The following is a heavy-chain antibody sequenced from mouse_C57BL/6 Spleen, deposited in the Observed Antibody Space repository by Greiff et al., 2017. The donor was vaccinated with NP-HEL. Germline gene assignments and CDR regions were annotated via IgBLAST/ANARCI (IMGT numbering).Heavy chain of an antibody. V-gene: IGHV5-4*01. D-gene: IGHD1-1*01. CDR1: GFTFSSYA. J-gene: IGHJ4*01. CDR3: AREDYGTPGDY. CDR2: ISDGGSYT. Sequence: EVQLVESGGGLVKPGGSLKLSCAASGFTFSSYAMSWVRQTPEKRLEWVATISDGGSYTYYPDNVKGRFTISRDNAKNNLYLQMSHLKSEDTAMYYCAREDYGTPGDYWGQGTSVTVSS.